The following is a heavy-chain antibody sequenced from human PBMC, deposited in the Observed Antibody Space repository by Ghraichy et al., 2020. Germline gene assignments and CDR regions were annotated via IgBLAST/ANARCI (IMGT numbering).Heavy chain of an antibody. J-gene: IGHJ6*03. Sequence: LETLSLTCAVYGGSFSGYYWSWIRQPPGKGLEWIGEINHSGSTNYNPSLKSRVTISVDTSKNQFSLKLSSVTAADTAVYYCARGRGDFFGIYYYYYYMDVWGKGTTVTVSS. CDR3: ARGRGDFFGIYYYYYYMDV. D-gene: IGHD3-3*01. CDR2: INHSGST. CDR1: GGSFSGYY. V-gene: IGHV4-34*01.